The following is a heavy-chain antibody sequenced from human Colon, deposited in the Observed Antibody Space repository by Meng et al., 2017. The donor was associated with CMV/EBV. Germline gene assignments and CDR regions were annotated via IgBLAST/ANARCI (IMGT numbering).Heavy chain of an antibody. D-gene: IGHD6-19*01. CDR3: ARHQRQWVDGGWFDP. V-gene: IGHV4-38-2*02. CDR2: VYYGGSS. J-gene: IGHJ5*02. CDR1: GFSISNPYY. Sequence: GSLRLSCSVSGFSISNPYYWGWIRQPPGKGLEWIGSVYYGGSSYYNPSLKSRVNISVDTSKNQFSLKLSSVTAADTALYYCARHQRQWVDGGWFDPWGQGTLVTVSS.